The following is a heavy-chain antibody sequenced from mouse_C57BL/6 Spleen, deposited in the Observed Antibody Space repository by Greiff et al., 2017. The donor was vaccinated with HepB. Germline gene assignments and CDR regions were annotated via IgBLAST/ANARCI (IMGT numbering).Heavy chain of an antibody. CDR1: GFNIKDDY. D-gene: IGHD1-1*01. Sequence: VQLQQSGAELVRPGASVKLSCTASGFNIKDDYMHWVKQRPEQGLEWIGWIDPENGDTEYASKFQGKATITADTSSNTAYLQLSSLTSEDTAVYYCRYYYGSSPLDYWGQGTTLTVSS. CDR2: IDPENGDT. V-gene: IGHV14-4*01. J-gene: IGHJ2*01. CDR3: RYYYGSSPLDY.